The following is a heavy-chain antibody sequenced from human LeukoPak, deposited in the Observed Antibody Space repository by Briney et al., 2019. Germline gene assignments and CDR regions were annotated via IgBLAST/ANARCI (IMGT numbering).Heavy chain of an antibody. CDR1: GFTFSSYW. CDR3: ARDQLRQFGYYYYYGMDV. CDR2: INSDGSST. J-gene: IGHJ6*02. Sequence: QAGGSLRLSCAASGFTFSSYWMHWVRQGPGKGLVWVSRINSDGSSTSYADSVKGRFTISRDNAKNTLYLQMNSLTAEDTAVYYCARDQLRQFGYYYYYGMDVWGQGTTVTVSS. D-gene: IGHD3-3*01. V-gene: IGHV3-74*01.